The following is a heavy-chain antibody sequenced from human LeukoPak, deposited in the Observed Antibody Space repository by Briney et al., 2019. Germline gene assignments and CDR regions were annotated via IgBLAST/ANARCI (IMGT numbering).Heavy chain of an antibody. D-gene: IGHD6-19*01. CDR3: AKVRGTYSSGYFFDY. CDR2: ISWNSGYI. Sequence: PGGSLRLSCAASGFTFDNYDMHWVRQAPGKGLEWLSIISWNSGYIGYADSVKGRFTISRDNAKKSLDLQMNSLRAEDTAFYYCAKVRGTYSSGYFFDYWGQGTLVTVSS. V-gene: IGHV3-9*01. J-gene: IGHJ4*02. CDR1: GFTFDNYD.